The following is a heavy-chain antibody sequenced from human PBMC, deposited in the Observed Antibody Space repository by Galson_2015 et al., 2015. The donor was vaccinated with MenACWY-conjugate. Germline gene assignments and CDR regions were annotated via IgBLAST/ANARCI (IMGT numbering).Heavy chain of an antibody. CDR2: IPHDGSQI. CDR3: AREAGGGGWSTFDF. D-gene: IGHD6-19*01. J-gene: IGHJ4*02. V-gene: IGHV3-30*04. CDR1: GFTFSSYA. Sequence: SLRLSCAASGFTFSSYAMHWVRQAPGKGLEWAAFIPHDGSQIRTADSVRGRFTISRDNSKNTLYLQMNSLLTEDTAVYYCAREAGGGGWSTFDFWGQGTLVTVSS.